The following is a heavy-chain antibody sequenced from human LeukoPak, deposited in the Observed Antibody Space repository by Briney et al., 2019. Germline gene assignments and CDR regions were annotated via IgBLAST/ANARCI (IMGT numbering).Heavy chain of an antibody. CDR1: GFTFSSYS. J-gene: IGHJ4*02. CDR2: ICSSSYI. V-gene: IGHV3-21*01. D-gene: IGHD3-10*01. Sequence: PGGSLRLSCAASGFTFSSYSMNWVRQAPGKGLEWVSSICSSSYIYYADSVKGRFAISRDNAKNSLYLQLNSLRAEDTTVYYCARSGGGTDYWGQGTLVTVSS. CDR3: ARSGGGTDY.